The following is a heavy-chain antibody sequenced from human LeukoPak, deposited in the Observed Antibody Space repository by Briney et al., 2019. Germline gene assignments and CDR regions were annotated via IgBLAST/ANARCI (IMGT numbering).Heavy chain of an antibody. CDR3: TRLGDCSGTNCYASENVDV. Sequence: GGSLRLSCAASGFTFSSYAMTWVRQATGKGLEWVSTVSGSGGSTYYADSVKGRFTISRDNSKNTLYLQMNSLKTEDTAVYYCTRLGDCSGTNCYASENVDVWGKGTTVTVSS. J-gene: IGHJ6*04. CDR1: GFTFSSYA. D-gene: IGHD2-2*01. V-gene: IGHV3-23*01. CDR2: VSGSGGST.